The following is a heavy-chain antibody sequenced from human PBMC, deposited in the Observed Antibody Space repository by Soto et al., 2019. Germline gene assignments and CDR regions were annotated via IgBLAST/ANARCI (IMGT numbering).Heavy chain of an antibody. V-gene: IGHV5-10-1*01. J-gene: IGHJ6*02. D-gene: IGHD3-22*01. CDR2: IDPSDAYT. CDR1: GYSFSSYW. CDR3: ARHGPRVYYDNSDYYYYGMDV. Sequence: PGESLKISCKGFGYSFSSYWISWVRQMPGKGLEWMGRIDPSDAYTNYSPSFQGHVTISTDKSISTAYLQWSSLRASDTAMYYCARHGPRVYYDNSDYYYYGMDVWGQGTTVTVSS.